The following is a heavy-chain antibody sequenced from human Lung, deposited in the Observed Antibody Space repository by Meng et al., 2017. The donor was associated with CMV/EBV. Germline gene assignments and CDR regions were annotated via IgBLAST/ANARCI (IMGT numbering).Heavy chain of an antibody. Sequence: SQTLSLTCPVSGYSLSSGYYWGWIRQPPGKGLEWIGTIHRGGTTYYNSPHKSRVTISVDTSKNQFSLKMSSVSAADTAVYYCAILLWGTSVPNGTPWGQGTLVTVSS. CDR2: IHRGGTT. J-gene: IGHJ4*02. V-gene: IGHV4-38-2*01. CDR3: AILLWGTSVPNGTP. CDR1: GYSLSSGYY. D-gene: IGHD4-17*01.